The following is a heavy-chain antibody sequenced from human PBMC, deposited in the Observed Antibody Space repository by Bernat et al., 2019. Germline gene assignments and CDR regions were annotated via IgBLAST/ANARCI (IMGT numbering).Heavy chain of an antibody. CDR1: GFTFSSYA. J-gene: IGHJ3*02. Sequence: EVQLVESGGGLVQPGGSLRLSCSASGFTFSSYAMHWVRQAPGKGLEYVSAISSNGGSTYYADPVKGRFTISRDNSKNTLYLQMSSLRAEDTAVYYCVMASSDYPRAFDIWGLGTMVTVSS. CDR2: ISSNGGST. D-gene: IGHD4-17*01. CDR3: VMASSDYPRAFDI. V-gene: IGHV3-64D*06.